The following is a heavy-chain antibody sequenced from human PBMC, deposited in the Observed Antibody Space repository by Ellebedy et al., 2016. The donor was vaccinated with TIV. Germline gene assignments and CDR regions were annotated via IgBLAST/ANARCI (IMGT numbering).Heavy chain of an antibody. CDR1: GFTFSPYA. Sequence: GESLKISCAASGFTFSPYAMAWVRQAPGKGLEWVSGIVGSGAEKYADSVKGRFTISRDNSRNTLYLQMNSLRAGDSAIYYCGRDAVTGNGKWDCLDPWGQGTLVTVSS. CDR2: IVGSGA. V-gene: IGHV3-23*01. CDR3: GRDAVTGNGKWDCLDP. D-gene: IGHD7-27*01. J-gene: IGHJ5*02.